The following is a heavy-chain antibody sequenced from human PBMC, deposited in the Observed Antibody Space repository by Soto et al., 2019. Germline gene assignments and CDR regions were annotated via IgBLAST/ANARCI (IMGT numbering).Heavy chain of an antibody. J-gene: IGHJ6*03. D-gene: IGHD4-4*01. Sequence: GGSLSLSCAASGFTFDDYAMHWVRQAPGKGLEWVSGISWNSGSIGYADSVKGRFTISRDNAKNSLYLQMNSLRAEDTALYYCAKDTSVTTGAYYYYYMDVWGKGTTVTVSS. CDR1: GFTFDDYA. CDR2: ISWNSGSI. V-gene: IGHV3-9*01. CDR3: AKDTSVTTGAYYYYYMDV.